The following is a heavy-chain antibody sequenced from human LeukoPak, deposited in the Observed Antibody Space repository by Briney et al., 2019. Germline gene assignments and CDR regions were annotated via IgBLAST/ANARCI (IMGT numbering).Heavy chain of an antibody. J-gene: IGHJ4*02. CDR1: GGSISSGGYS. CDR2: IYHSGST. Sequence: PSQTLSLTCAVSGGSISSGGYSWSWIRQPPGKGLEWIGYIYHSGSTYYNPSLKSRVTISVDRSKNQFSLKLSSVTAADTAVYYCAREVRGSGSGYFDYWGQGTLVTVSS. D-gene: IGHD3-10*01. CDR3: AREVRGSGSGYFDY. V-gene: IGHV4-30-2*01.